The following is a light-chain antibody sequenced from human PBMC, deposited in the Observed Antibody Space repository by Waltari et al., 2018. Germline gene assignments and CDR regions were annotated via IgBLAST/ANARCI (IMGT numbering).Light chain of an antibody. V-gene: IGLV10-54*04. CDR2: RSD. J-gene: IGLJ3*02. CDR1: RNNVGNQG. CDR3: SAWDKDLVAVV. Sequence: QAGLIQPPSVSRALGQTATLTCAGNRNNVGNQGVAWLQQHQGHPPKLLSYRSDNRSAGISERVSASRSGNPASLTITGLQADDEADYYCSAWDKDLVAVVFGGGTKLTVL.